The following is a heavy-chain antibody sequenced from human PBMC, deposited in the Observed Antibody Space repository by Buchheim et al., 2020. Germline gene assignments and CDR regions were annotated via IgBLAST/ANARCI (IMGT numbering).Heavy chain of an antibody. CDR2: INTDGSTT. CDR1: GFIFSKYW. D-gene: IGHD2-21*01. J-gene: IGHJ4*02. CDR3: GDPDGY. V-gene: IGHV3-74*01. Sequence: EVHLVESGGELVQPGGSLRLSCAASGFIFSKYWIQWVRHSPGKGLERVSFINTDGSTTGYADSVKGRFTISRDNAWNSLFLQMNSLRGEDTAVYYCGDPDGYWGQGTL.